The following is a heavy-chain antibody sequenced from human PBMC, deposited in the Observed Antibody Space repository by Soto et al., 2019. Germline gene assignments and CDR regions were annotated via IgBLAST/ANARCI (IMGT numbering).Heavy chain of an antibody. Sequence: QVQLVQSGAELQEPGASVKVSCTASEYTFVNHDINSVRQAPGRGLEWMGWMNPNCGNSGFAQKFQDRVTMTRETSRDTAYMELRNLRSEDTAVYYCARGWGRWPHEKPGDYWGQGTLVTVS. J-gene: IGHJ4*02. CDR2: MNPNCGNS. V-gene: IGHV1-8*01. CDR3: ARGWGRWPHEKPGDY. D-gene: IGHD3-16*01. CDR1: EYTFVNHD.